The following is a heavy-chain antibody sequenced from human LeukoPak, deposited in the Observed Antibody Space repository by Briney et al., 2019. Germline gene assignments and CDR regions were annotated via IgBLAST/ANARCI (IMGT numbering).Heavy chain of an antibody. CDR1: GCSFASYY. D-gene: IGHD6-13*01. J-gene: IGHJ1*01. CDR3: ARDHAAAGNRTGYFQH. Sequence: VKDSCMASGCSFASYYMHWLRPAPGQKIEWMGWINPNSGGTNYAQKFQGRVTMTRDTSISTAYMELSRLRSDDTAVYYCARDHAAAGNRTGYFQHWGQGTLVTVSS. V-gene: IGHV1-2*02. CDR2: INPNSGGT.